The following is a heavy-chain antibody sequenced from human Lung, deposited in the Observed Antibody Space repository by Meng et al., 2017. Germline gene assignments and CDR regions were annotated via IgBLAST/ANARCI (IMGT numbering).Heavy chain of an antibody. J-gene: IGHJ4*02. CDR1: GGSFSDFT. Sequence: HRWGVGLSRPSSTPSRPCCLFGGSFSDFTWGRLRQPQGKGLEAVGEINDSGNTNSNPSLESRATISVDSSQNNLSLKMSSVTAADSAVYYCARGTSTMAHDFDYWGQGTLVTVSS. CDR2: INDSGNT. CDR3: ARGTSTMAHDFDY. D-gene: IGHD5-24*01. V-gene: IGHV4-34*01.